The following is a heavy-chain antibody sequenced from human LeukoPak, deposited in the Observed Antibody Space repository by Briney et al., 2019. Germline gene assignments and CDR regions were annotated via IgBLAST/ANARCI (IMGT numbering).Heavy chain of an antibody. CDR2: ISGSGGST. D-gene: IGHD3-9*01. Sequence: GGSLRLSCAASGFTFSSYAMSWVRQAPGKGLQWVSSISGSGGSTSFADSVKGRFTISRDNAKNSLYLQMNSLRAEDTAVYYCARGGKTYYDILTGQKAFDYWGQGTLVTVSS. V-gene: IGHV3-23*01. J-gene: IGHJ4*02. CDR3: ARGGKTYYDILTGQKAFDY. CDR1: GFTFSSYA.